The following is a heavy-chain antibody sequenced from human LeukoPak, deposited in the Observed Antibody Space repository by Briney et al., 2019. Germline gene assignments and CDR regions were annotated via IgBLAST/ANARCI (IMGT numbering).Heavy chain of an antibody. CDR1: GYTFNSYG. J-gene: IGHJ5*02. CDR3: ARSSAMVRGVIGWFDP. CDR2: IHTYNGHT. Sequence: ASVKVSCKSSGYTFNSYGITWVRQAPGQGLEWMGWIHTYNGHTNYAQKLQGRVTMTTDTSTSTAYMELSRLRSDDTAVYYCARSSAMVRGVIGWFDPWGQGTLVTVSS. D-gene: IGHD3-10*01. V-gene: IGHV1-18*01.